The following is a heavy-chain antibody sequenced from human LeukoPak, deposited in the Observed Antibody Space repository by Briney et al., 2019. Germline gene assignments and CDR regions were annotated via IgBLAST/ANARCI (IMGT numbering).Heavy chain of an antibody. CDR3: ARAGPSKGIAVAVYNFDY. Sequence: PGGSLRLSCAASGFTFSSYAMSWVRQAPGKGLEWVSAISGSGGSTYYADSVKGRFTISRDNSKNTLYLQMNSLRAEDTAVYYCARAGPSKGIAVAVYNFDYWGQGTLVTVSS. D-gene: IGHD6-19*01. V-gene: IGHV3-23*01. CDR2: ISGSGGST. CDR1: GFTFSSYA. J-gene: IGHJ4*02.